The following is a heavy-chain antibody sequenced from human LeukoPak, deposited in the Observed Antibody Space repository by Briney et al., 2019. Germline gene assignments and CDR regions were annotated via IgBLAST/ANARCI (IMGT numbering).Heavy chain of an antibody. CDR2: ISSSGTYI. J-gene: IGHJ2*01. Sequence: EGSLRLSCAASGVTLSNYGMNCVRQAPGKGLEWGSSISSSGTYIYYADSMKRGFTISRDNAKNSLHLQMDSLRAEDTAVYYCARPRGWERRWYFDLWGRGTLVTVSS. CDR3: ARPRGWERRWYFDL. CDR1: GVTLSNYG. V-gene: IGHV3-21*01. D-gene: IGHD1-26*01.